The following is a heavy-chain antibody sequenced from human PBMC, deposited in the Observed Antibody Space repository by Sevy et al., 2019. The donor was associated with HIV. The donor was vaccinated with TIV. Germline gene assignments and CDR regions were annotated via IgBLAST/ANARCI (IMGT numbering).Heavy chain of an antibody. D-gene: IGHD6-6*01. Sequence: SETLSLTCTVSGGSISSSSYYWGWIRQPPGKGLEWIGSIYYSGSTYYHPSLKSRVTISVDTSKNQFYLKLSSVTAADTAVYYCARHIEYSSALLRATYRFDPWGQGTLVTVSS. CDR1: GGSISSSSYY. V-gene: IGHV4-39*01. CDR3: ARHIEYSSALLRATYRFDP. CDR2: IYYSGST. J-gene: IGHJ5*02.